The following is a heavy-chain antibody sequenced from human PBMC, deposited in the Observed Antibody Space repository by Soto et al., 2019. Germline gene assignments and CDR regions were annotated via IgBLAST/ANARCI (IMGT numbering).Heavy chain of an antibody. CDR2: IYYSGST. D-gene: IGHD1-26*01. Sequence: QVQLQESGPGLVKPSETLSLTCTVSGGSISSYYWSWIRQPPGKGLEWIGYIYYSGSTNYNPSLKSRVTISVDTYKNQFSLKLSSVTAADTAVYYCARDACGTYYGMDVWGQGTTVTVSS. V-gene: IGHV4-59*01. CDR3: ARDACGTYYGMDV. J-gene: IGHJ6*02. CDR1: GGSISSYY.